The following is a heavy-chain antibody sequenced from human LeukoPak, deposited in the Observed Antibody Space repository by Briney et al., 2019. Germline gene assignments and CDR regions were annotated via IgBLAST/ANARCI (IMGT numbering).Heavy chain of an antibody. J-gene: IGHJ4*02. Sequence: GGSLRLSCAASGFTFSTYGMHWVRQAPGKGLEWVAVISYDGSNKYYADSVKGRFTISRDNSKNTLYLQMNSLTAEDTAVYYCAKDRVGDCSGGSCYIVRWGQGTLVTVS. CDR3: AKDRVGDCSGGSCYIVR. CDR1: GFTFSTYG. CDR2: ISYDGSNK. D-gene: IGHD2-15*01. V-gene: IGHV3-30*18.